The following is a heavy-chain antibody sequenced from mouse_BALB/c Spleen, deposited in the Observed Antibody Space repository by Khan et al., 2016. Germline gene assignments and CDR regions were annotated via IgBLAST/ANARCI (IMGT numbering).Heavy chain of an antibody. CDR1: GYTFTNYG. Sequence: QIQLVQSGPELKKPGETVRISCKASGYTFTNYGMNWVKQAPGKGLKWMGWINTYTGEPTYADDFKGRFAFSLVTSASTAYLQINNLKHEDMATYFCARPDYGSNRKFAYWGQETLVTVS. V-gene: IGHV9-1*02. CDR3: ARPDYGSNRKFAY. CDR2: INTYTGEP. J-gene: IGHJ3*01. D-gene: IGHD1-1*01.